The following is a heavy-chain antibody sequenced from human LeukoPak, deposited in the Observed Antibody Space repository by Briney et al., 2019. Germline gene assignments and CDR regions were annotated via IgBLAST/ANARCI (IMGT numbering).Heavy chain of an antibody. Sequence: PGRSLRLSCAASGFPFSLYGMHWVRQAPGKGREGVAAISYGGSKEYSGDSVKGRFTISRDSSKKTLYSQMNSLRAEDTAVYYCAKEQASAAVYPAFDYWGRGILVTVSS. CDR3: AKEQASAAVYPAFDY. V-gene: IGHV3-30*18. CDR1: GFPFSLYG. J-gene: IGHJ4*02. D-gene: IGHD6-13*01. CDR2: ISYGGSKE.